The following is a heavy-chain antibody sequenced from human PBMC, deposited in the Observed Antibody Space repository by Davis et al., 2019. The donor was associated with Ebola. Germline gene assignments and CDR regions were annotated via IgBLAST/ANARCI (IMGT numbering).Heavy chain of an antibody. J-gene: IGHJ6*02. V-gene: IGHV3-30*02. CDR1: GFTFSGYG. Sequence: GESLKISCAASGFTFSGYGMHWVRQAPGKGLEWVAFIRHDGSDRYYADSVKGRFTISRDNAKNSVFLQMNSLRGEDTALYYCASGDGRGSSYDMDVWGQGTTVTVSS. D-gene: IGHD5-12*01. CDR2: IRHDGSDR. CDR3: ASGDGRGSSYDMDV.